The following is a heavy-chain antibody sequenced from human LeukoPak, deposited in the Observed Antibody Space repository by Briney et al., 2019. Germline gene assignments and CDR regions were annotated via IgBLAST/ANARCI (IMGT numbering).Heavy chain of an antibody. V-gene: IGHV4-4*07. J-gene: IGHJ4*02. D-gene: IGHD1-26*01. CDR3: ARLGVLSGSYHFDY. Sequence: SQTLSLTCTVSAGSISSYNWSWIRPPAGKRLEWIGRIYTSGSTNYNPSLKSRVTMSVDTSKNQFSLKLSSVTAADTAVYYCARLGVLSGSYHFDYWGQGTLVTVSS. CDR1: AGSISSYN. CDR2: IYTSGST.